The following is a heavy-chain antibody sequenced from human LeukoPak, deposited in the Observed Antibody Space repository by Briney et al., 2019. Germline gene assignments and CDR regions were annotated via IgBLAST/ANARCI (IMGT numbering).Heavy chain of an antibody. CDR3: VRGGIVGTTARIPLFDY. Sequence: SETLSLTCTVSGGSISSYYWSWIRQPPGKGLEWIGYIYYSGSTNYNPSLKSRVTMSVDTSKNQFSLKLSSVTAADTAVYYCVRGGIVGTTARIPLFDYWGQGTLVTVSS. V-gene: IGHV4-59*01. D-gene: IGHD1-26*01. CDR2: IYYSGST. CDR1: GGSISSYY. J-gene: IGHJ4*02.